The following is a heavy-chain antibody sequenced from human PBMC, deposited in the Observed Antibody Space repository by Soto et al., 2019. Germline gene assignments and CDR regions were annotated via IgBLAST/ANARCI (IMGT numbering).Heavy chain of an antibody. J-gene: IGHJ5*02. D-gene: IGHD3-16*01. Sequence: QVQLVQSGAEVKKPGSSVKVSCKASGGTFSSYAISWVRQAPGQGLEWMGGIIPIFGTANYAQKFQGRVTITADESKSTDYMTLSSLRSEDTAVYYCARGPTGVMITFGGVTGWFDPWGQGTPVTVSS. CDR2: IIPIFGTA. CDR3: ARGPTGVMITFGGVTGWFDP. CDR1: GGTFSSYA. V-gene: IGHV1-69*12.